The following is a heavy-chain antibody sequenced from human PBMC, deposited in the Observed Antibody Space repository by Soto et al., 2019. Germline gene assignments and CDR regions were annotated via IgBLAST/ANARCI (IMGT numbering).Heavy chain of an antibody. J-gene: IGHJ4*02. V-gene: IGHV3-23*01. Sequence: EVQLLESGGGLVQPGGSLRLSCAASGFTFSNYVLSWVRQAPGKGLEWVSGIRGTGGSTYYADSVKGRFTISRDNSKNTLYVQMNSLRVEDTAVYYCATEGNRVRGPDYWGQGTLVTVSS. CDR1: GFTFSNYV. D-gene: IGHD3-10*01. CDR3: ATEGNRVRGPDY. CDR2: IRGTGGST.